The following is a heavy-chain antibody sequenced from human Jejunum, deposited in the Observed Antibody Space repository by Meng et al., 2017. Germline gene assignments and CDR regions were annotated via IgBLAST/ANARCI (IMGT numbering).Heavy chain of an antibody. CDR3: ARDLGYTGSYEFDY. V-gene: IGHV4-31*03. Sequence: QLPLQESGPGLVQPSETLSLTCTVSGGSISSDGYYWSWIRQHPGKALEWIGYIHYSGNIYYNPSLKSRVTMSVDSSKNQFSLKLTSVTAADTAVYYCARDLGYTGSYEFDYWGQGTLVTVSS. CDR2: IHYSGNI. J-gene: IGHJ4*02. D-gene: IGHD3-10*01. CDR1: GGSISSDGYY.